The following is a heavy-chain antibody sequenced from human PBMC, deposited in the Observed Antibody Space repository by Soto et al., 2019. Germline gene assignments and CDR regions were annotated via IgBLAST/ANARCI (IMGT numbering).Heavy chain of an antibody. Sequence: ASVKVSCKASGYTFTSYYMHWVRQAPGQGLEWMGIINPSGGSTSYAQKFQGRVTMTRDTSTSTAYMELSSLRSEDTAVYYCARDLVGYCSSTSCYFHYYYYGMDVWGQGTTVTVSS. V-gene: IGHV1-46*01. J-gene: IGHJ6*02. CDR3: ARDLVGYCSSTSCYFHYYYYGMDV. CDR1: GYTFTSYY. D-gene: IGHD2-2*01. CDR2: INPSGGST.